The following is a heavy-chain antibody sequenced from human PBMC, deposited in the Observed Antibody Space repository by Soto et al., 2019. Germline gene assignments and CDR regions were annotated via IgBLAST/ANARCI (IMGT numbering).Heavy chain of an antibody. CDR3: ARNGGAHYDSSGYHYALDY. Sequence: PGESLKISCKGSGYSFRNNWITWVRQMPGEGLEWMGRIDLSDSYKSYSPSFQGHVSFSADTSINTAYLQWSSLRASDTAMYYCARNGGAHYDSSGYHYALDYWGQGTPVTVSS. J-gene: IGHJ4*02. CDR1: GYSFRNNW. CDR2: IDLSDSYK. V-gene: IGHV5-10-1*01. D-gene: IGHD3-22*01.